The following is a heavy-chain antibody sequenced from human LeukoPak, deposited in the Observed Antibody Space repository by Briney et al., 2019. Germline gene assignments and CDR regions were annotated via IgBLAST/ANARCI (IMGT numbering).Heavy chain of an antibody. CDR1: GGSISSYY. CDR2: IYYSGST. Sequence: SETLSLTCTVSGGSISSYYWSWIRQPPGKGLEWIGYIYYSGSTNYNPSLKSRVTISVDTSKNQFSLKLNSVTPEDTAVYYCARHIYYFDSWGQGTLVTVSS. J-gene: IGHJ4*02. V-gene: IGHV4-59*12. CDR3: ARHIYYFDS. D-gene: IGHD2-21*01.